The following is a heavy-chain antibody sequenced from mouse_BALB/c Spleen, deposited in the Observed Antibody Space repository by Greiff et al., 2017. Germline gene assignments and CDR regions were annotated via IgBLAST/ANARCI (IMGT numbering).Heavy chain of an antibody. CDR3: ARGEVRRFAY. D-gene: IGHD2-14*01. J-gene: IGHJ3*01. Sequence: EVQLQQSGAELVRPGALVKLSCKASGFNIKDYYMHWVKQRPEQGLEWIGWIDPENGNTIYDPKFQGKASITADTSSNTAYLQLSSLTSEDTAVYYCARGEVRRFAYWGQGTLVTVSA. CDR2: IDPENGNT. CDR1: GFNIKDYY. V-gene: IGHV14-1*02.